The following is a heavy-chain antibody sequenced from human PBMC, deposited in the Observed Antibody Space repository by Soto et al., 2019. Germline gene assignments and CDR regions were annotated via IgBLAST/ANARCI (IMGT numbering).Heavy chain of an antibody. J-gene: IGHJ5*02. Sequence: QVQLQESGPGLVKPSQTLSLTCTVSGGSISSGGYYWSWIRQHPGKGLEWIGYIYYSGSTYYNPSLKSRVTTSVDTSKNQFSLKLSSVTAADTAVYYCARDWGLLGLQYFDPWGQGTLVTVSS. D-gene: IGHD4-4*01. CDR2: IYYSGST. V-gene: IGHV4-31*03. CDR1: GGSISSGGYY. CDR3: ARDWGLLGLQYFDP.